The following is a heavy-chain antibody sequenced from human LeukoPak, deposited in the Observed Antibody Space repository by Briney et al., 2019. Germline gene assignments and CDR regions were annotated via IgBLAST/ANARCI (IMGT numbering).Heavy chain of an antibody. V-gene: IGHV1-2*02. CDR2: INPNSGGT. Sequence: ASVKVSFKASGYTFTGYYMHWVRQAPGQGLEWMGWINPNSGGTNYAQKFQGRVTMTRDTSISTAYMELSRLRSDDTAVYYCARVVVVPAAIGFDPWGQGTLVTVSS. CDR1: GYTFTGYY. CDR3: ARVVVVPAAIGFDP. D-gene: IGHD2-2*01. J-gene: IGHJ5*02.